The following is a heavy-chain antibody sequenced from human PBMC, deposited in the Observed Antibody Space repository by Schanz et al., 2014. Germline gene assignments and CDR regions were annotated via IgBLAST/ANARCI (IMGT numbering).Heavy chain of an antibody. D-gene: IGHD6-13*01. CDR1: GFTFGDYA. CDR2: INTGVNT. V-gene: IGHV3-23*01. Sequence: EVQLLESGGGLVQPGGSLRLSCAASGFTFGDYAMTWVRQAPGKGLEWVSAINTGVNTYYADSVRGRFTMSRDNSKNTLYLQMNSLRAGDAAVYYCARGLIAAAGGAFYYWGQGTLVAVSA. J-gene: IGHJ4*02. CDR3: ARGLIAAAGGAFYY.